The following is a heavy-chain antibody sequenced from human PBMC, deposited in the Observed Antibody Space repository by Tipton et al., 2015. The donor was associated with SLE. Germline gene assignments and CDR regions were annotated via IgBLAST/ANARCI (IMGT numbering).Heavy chain of an antibody. D-gene: IGHD2-15*01. J-gene: IGHJ6*03. V-gene: IGHV1-69*05. Sequence: QSGAEVKKPGSSVKVSCKASGGTFSSYAVSWVRQAPRQGLEWMGGIIPLFPTTTYAQKFQGRVTITTDESMDTACMELRGLTSDDTAVYYCARGVPATIGGGEGDYYYYMDVWGKGTTVTVS. CDR2: IIPLFPTT. CDR1: GGTFSSYA. CDR3: ARGVPATIGGGEGDYYYYMDV.